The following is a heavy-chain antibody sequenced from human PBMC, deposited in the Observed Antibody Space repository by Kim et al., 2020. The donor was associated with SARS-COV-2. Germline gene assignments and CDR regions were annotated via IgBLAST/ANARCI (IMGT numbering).Heavy chain of an antibody. D-gene: IGHD1-26*01. CDR2: VINTGAST. CDR1: GFTFSDYA. J-gene: IGHJ4*02. Sequence: GGSLRLSCAASGFTFSDYAMSWVRQAPGKGLEWVSSVINTGASTLYADSVKGRFTISRDNSKHTLYLQMNSLRVEDTALYYCAKGPTTSSPLDFDYWAQG. CDR3: AKGPTTSSPLDFDY. V-gene: IGHV3-23*01.